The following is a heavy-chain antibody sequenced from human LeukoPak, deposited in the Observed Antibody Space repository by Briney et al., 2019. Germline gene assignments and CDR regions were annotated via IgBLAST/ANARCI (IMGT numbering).Heavy chain of an antibody. CDR2: GYYIESA. Sequence: SETLSLTCTASGGSISSYYWSWIRQPPGKGLGWMGYGYYIESANYNPSLKSRVTISVATPTNQFSLKLSSVTAADTAVSYCARQTGLTLNYYYMAVWGKGTTVTVSS. CDR3: ARQTGLTLNYYYMAV. CDR1: GGSISSYY. D-gene: IGHD1-14*01. J-gene: IGHJ6*03. V-gene: IGHV4-59*08.